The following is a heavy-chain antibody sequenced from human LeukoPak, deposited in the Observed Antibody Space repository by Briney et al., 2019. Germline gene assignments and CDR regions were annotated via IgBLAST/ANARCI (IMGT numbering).Heavy chain of an antibody. J-gene: IGHJ4*02. V-gene: IGHV4-39*01. CDR3: TRHTGYISGQYSNYEDS. D-gene: IGHD4-11*01. Sequence: SETLSRTCTLSGGSITNTKYYWGWIRQPPGKGLEWIGSIYYTGSTYSNPSLKSRVTISVDTSKNQFSLKLRSVTAADTALYYCTRHTGYISGQYSNYEDSWGQGTLVTVSS. CDR1: GGSITNTKYY. CDR2: IYYTGST.